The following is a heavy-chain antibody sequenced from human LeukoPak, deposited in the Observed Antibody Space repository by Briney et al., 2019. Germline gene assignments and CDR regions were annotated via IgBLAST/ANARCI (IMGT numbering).Heavy chain of an antibody. J-gene: IGHJ4*02. V-gene: IGHV3-23*01. D-gene: IGHD6-19*01. CDR1: GFTFSSSA. Sequence: GGSLRLSCAASGFTFSSSAMSWVRQAPGKGLEWVSAISNNGGYTYYADSVQGRFTISRDNSKNTLYLQMNSLRAEDTAVYYCAKDAITSDWYDLDYWGQGTLVTVSS. CDR3: AKDAITSDWYDLDY. CDR2: ISNNGGYT.